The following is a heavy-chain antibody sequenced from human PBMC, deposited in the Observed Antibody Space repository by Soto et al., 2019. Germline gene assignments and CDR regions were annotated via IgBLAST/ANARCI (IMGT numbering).Heavy chain of an antibody. CDR2: IYYSGTA. CDR1: GGSISTGTYY. V-gene: IGHV4-39*01. Sequence: SETLSLTWSGSGGSISTGTYYWGWVRQPPGKGLEWIGSIYYSGTAHYTPSLKSRLTISVDTSKNQFSLNLSAVTAADTAGYYCARRATTVTYDAFDTWGQGTMVT. J-gene: IGHJ3*02. D-gene: IGHD4-17*01. CDR3: ARRATTVTYDAFDT.